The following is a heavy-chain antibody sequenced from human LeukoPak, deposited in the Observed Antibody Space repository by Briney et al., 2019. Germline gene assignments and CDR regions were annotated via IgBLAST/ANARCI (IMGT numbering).Heavy chain of an antibody. CDR2: IYYSGPT. D-gene: IGHD2-15*01. CDR3: ARLDGYCSGGSCYSVSFVDP. Sequence: SETLSLTCTVSGGSISSSNYYWGCIRQPRGKGLEWVGSIYYSGPTYYNPSLKSRVTISVDTCKNQSSLKLSSVTAADTAVYYCARLDGYCSGGSCYSVSFVDPWGQGTLVTVSS. CDR1: GGSISSSNYY. V-gene: IGHV4-39*01. J-gene: IGHJ5*02.